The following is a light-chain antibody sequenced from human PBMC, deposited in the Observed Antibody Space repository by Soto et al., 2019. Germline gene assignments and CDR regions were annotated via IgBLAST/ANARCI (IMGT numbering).Light chain of an antibody. J-gene: IGKJ5*01. CDR1: QSVSTR. V-gene: IGKV3-11*01. Sequence: EIVLTQSPATLSLSPGEGATLSCRASQSVSTRLAWYQQKPGQAPRLLIYDISTRAPGIPARFSASGSATDFTLTISSLEPDDFAIYHRQQRSHWPPVTFGQGTRLEI. CDR2: DIS. CDR3: QQRSHWPPVT.